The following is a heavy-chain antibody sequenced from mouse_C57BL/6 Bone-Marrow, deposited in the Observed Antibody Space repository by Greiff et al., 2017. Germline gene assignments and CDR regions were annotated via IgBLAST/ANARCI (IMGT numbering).Heavy chain of an antibody. CDR1: GYTFTEYT. J-gene: IGHJ3*01. Sequence: VKLMESGAELVKPGASVKLSCTASGYTFTEYTIHWVKQGSGQGLEWIGWFYPGSGSIKYNEKFKDKATLTADKSSSTFYMELSRLTSEDSAVYFCARGSYYVAFAYWGQGTLVTVSA. V-gene: IGHV1-62-2*01. CDR3: ARGSYYVAFAY. D-gene: IGHD1-1*01. CDR2: FYPGSGSI.